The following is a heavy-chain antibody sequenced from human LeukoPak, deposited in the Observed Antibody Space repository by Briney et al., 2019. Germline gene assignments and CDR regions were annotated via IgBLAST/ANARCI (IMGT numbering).Heavy chain of an antibody. CDR2: IKQDGSEK. D-gene: IGHD3-3*01. Sequence: HPGGSLRLSCAASGFTFSSYWMSWVRQAPGKGLEWVANIKQDGSEKYYVDSVKGRFTISRDNSKNTLYLQMNSLRAEDTAVYYCAMSEKNQFFGVGHDWGQGTLVTVSS. J-gene: IGHJ4*02. CDR1: GFTFSSYW. V-gene: IGHV3-7*01. CDR3: AMSEKNQFFGVGHD.